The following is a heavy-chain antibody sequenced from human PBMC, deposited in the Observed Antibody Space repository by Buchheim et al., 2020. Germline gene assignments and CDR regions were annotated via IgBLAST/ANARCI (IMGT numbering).Heavy chain of an antibody. CDR3: ARVPGIVGAIDY. CDR2: INHSGST. J-gene: IGHJ4*02. V-gene: IGHV4-34*01. CDR1: GESFSGYY. D-gene: IGHD1-26*01. Sequence: QVQLQQWGAGLLKPSETLSLTCAVYGESFSGYYWSWIRQPPGKGLEWIGEINHSGSTNYNPSLKSRVTISVDTSKNQFSLKLSSVTAADTAVYYCARVPGIVGAIDYWGQGTL.